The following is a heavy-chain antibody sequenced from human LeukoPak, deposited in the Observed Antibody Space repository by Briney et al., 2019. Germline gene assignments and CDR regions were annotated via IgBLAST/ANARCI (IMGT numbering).Heavy chain of an antibody. V-gene: IGHV4-34*01. CDR2: INQSGNT. Sequence: SETLSLTCAVDGGSFSGFYWSWIRQTAGKGLEWIGEINQSGNTNYNPSLTNYNPSLKSRVTISADTSKNQFSLKLSSVTAADTAVYYCARGEYSSSYYYYYYMDVWAKGTTVTVSS. CDR1: GGSFSGFY. D-gene: IGHD6-6*01. CDR3: ARGEYSSSYYYYYYMDV. J-gene: IGHJ6*03.